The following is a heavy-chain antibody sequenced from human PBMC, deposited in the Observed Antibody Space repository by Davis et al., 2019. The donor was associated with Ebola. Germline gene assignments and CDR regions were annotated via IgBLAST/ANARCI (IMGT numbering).Heavy chain of an antibody. CDR1: GFTFSSSW. J-gene: IGHJ4*02. CDR3: ARAGRTIFGVVVGNYFDY. D-gene: IGHD3-3*01. CDR2: INSDGSST. Sequence: HTGGSLRPSCAASGFTFSSSWMHWVRQAPGKGLVWVSRINSDGSSTSYADSVKGRFTISRDNSKNTLYLQMNSLRAEDTAVYYCARAGRTIFGVVVGNYFDYWGQGTLVTVSS. V-gene: IGHV3-74*01.